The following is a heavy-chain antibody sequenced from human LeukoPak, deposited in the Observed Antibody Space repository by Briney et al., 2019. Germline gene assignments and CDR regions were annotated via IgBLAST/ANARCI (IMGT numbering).Heavy chain of an antibody. CDR2: IKQDGSEK. CDR1: GFTFSSYW. V-gene: IGHV3-7*03. J-gene: IGHJ3*02. Sequence: GGSLRLSCAASGFTFSSYWMSWVRQALGKGLEWVANIKQDGSEKYYVDSVKGRFTISRDNAKNSLYLQMNSLRAEDTAVYYCARDSASMLRFLEWSPNAFDIWGQGTMVTVSS. D-gene: IGHD3-3*01. CDR3: ARDSASMLRFLEWSPNAFDI.